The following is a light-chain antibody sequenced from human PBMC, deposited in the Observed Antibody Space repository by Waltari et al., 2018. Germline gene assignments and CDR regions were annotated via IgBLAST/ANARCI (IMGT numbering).Light chain of an antibody. V-gene: IGKV4-1*01. Sequence: IVMTQSPDSLAVSLGERATINCKSSQSILYYTNDKNYLAWYQQKPGQPPKLLIYWASTRESGVPDRFSGNGSGTDFTLTISSLQAEDVAVYYCQQYYSRRTFGQGTKVEI. CDR2: WAS. CDR1: QSILYYTNDKNY. CDR3: QQYYSRRT. J-gene: IGKJ1*01.